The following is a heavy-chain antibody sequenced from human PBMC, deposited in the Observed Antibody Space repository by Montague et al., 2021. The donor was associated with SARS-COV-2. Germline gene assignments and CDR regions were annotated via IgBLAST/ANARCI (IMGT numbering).Heavy chain of an antibody. CDR1: GAPFSGYY. Sequence: SETLSLTCAASGAPFSGYYWSWIRQPPGKGLEWIGEIRHDGSTNYNPSLKSRITMSVDTSKNRFSLKLDSMTAADTAVYYCARGLGVAAIKRFDYWGQGSLVTVSS. V-gene: IGHV4-34*01. CDR2: IRHDGST. CDR3: ARGLGVAAIKRFDY. J-gene: IGHJ4*02. D-gene: IGHD3-22*01.